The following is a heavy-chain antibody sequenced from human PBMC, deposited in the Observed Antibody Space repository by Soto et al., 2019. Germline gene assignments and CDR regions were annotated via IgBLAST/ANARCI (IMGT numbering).Heavy chain of an antibody. J-gene: IGHJ3*02. V-gene: IGHV3-33*01. Sequence: GGSLRLSCAASGFTFSSYGMHWVRQAPGKGLEWVAVIWYDGSNKYYADSVKGRFTISRDNSKNTLYLQMNSLRAEDTAVYYCARAGAAARPRDAFAIWGDATLVTV. D-gene: IGHD6-6*01. CDR2: IWYDGSNK. CDR1: GFTFSSYG. CDR3: ARAGAAARPRDAFAI.